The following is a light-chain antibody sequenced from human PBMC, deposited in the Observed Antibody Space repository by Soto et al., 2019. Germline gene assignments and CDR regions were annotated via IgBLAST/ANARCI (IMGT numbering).Light chain of an antibody. Sequence: EIVLTQSPGTLSLSPGEIATLSCRASQSVSSSHLAWYQQKPVQAPRLLIYGESTRASGIPDRFSASRSGTDFTLAIRRLEPEDFAVYYCQQYGTSTSISFGQGTGLESK. J-gene: IGKJ5*01. CDR3: QQYGTSTSIS. V-gene: IGKV3-20*01. CDR2: GES. CDR1: QSVSSSH.